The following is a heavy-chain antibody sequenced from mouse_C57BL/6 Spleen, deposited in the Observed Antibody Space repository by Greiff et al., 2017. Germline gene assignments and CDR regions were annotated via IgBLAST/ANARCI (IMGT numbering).Heavy chain of an antibody. J-gene: IGHJ3*01. CDR3: ARHPFAY. CDR2: ISSGSSTI. V-gene: IGHV5-17*01. CDR1: GFTFSDYG. Sequence: EVKVEESGGGLVKPGGSLKLSCAASGFTFSDYGMHWVRQAPEKGLEWVAYISSGSSTIYYADTVKGRFTISRDNAKNTLFLQMTSLRSEDTAMYYCARHPFAYWGQGTLVTVSA.